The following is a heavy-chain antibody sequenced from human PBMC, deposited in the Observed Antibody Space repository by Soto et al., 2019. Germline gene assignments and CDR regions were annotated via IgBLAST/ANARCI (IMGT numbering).Heavy chain of an antibody. CDR3: ARELRDVVVVAATPNGDYYYMDV. J-gene: IGHJ6*03. D-gene: IGHD2-15*01. CDR2: INPNSGGT. V-gene: IGHV1-2*04. Sequence: GASVKVSCKASGYTFTGYYMHWVRQAPGQGLEWMGWINPNSGGTNYAQKFQGWVTMTRDTSISTAYMELSRLRSDDTAVYYCARELRDVVVVAATPNGDYYYMDVWGKGTTVSVSS. CDR1: GYTFTGYY.